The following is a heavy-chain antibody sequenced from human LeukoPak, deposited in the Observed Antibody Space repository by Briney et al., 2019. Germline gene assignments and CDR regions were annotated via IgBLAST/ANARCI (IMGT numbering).Heavy chain of an antibody. J-gene: IGHJ3*02. CDR3: ARDGGDFIRSERAFDI. Sequence: ASVKVSCKASGYTFTGYYMHWVRQAPGQGLEWMGWINPNSGGTNYAQKFQGRVTMTRDMSTSTVYMELSSLRSEDTAVYYCARDGGDFIRSERAFDIWGQGTMVTVSS. V-gene: IGHV1-2*02. D-gene: IGHD4-17*01. CDR2: INPNSGGT. CDR1: GYTFTGYY.